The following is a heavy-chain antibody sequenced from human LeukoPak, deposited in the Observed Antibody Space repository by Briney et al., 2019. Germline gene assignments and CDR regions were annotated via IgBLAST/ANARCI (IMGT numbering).Heavy chain of an antibody. CDR3: ARVGVGIAAAGIDY. D-gene: IGHD6-13*01. J-gene: IGHJ4*02. Sequence: SETLSLTCTVSGGSISSYYWSWIRQPAGKGLEWIGRIYTSGSTNYNPSLKSRVTMSVDTSKNQFSLKLSAVTAADTAVYYCARVGVGIAAAGIDYWGQGTLVTVSS. CDR2: IYTSGST. CDR1: GGSISSYY. V-gene: IGHV4-4*07.